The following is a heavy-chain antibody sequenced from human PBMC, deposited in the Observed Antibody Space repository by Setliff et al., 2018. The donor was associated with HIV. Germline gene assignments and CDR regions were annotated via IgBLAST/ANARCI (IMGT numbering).Heavy chain of an antibody. CDR2: INAGNGNT. D-gene: IGHD6-19*01. CDR1: GYTFTSYA. Sequence: ASVKVSCKASGYTFTSYAMHWVRQAPGQRLEWMGWINAGNGNTKYSPKFQGRVTITRDKSTSTAYMELSSLRSDDTAVYYCARGPANGWSGHWGQGTLVTVSS. J-gene: IGHJ4*02. CDR3: ARGPANGWSGH. V-gene: IGHV1-3*01.